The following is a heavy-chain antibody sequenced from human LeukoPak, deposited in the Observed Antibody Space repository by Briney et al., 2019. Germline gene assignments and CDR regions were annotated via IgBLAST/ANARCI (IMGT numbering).Heavy chain of an antibody. V-gene: IGHV3-23*01. CDR2: ISGKGDET. D-gene: IGHD1-7*01. CDR1: GFNFWNFV. CDR3: AKTQNWNYISCYYYYMDV. J-gene: IGHJ6*03. Sequence: GGSLRLSCATSGFNFWNFVVNWVRQAPGKGLEWVSAISGKGDETYYRDSVKGRFTISKDSGDDTVYLEMNNLTVEDTAVYYCAKTQNWNYISCYYYYMDVWGKGTAVTVSS.